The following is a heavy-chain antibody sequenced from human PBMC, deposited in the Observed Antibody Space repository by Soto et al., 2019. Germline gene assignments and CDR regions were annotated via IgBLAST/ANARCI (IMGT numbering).Heavy chain of an antibody. CDR3: ARDCSGGACYPASFDY. J-gene: IGHJ4*02. CDR1: AGSISTYH. CDR2: IYYTGST. Sequence: QVQLQESGPGLVKPSETLSLTCSVSAGSISTYHWSWIRQPAGKGLEWIGRIYYTGSTDYNPSLKGRVTMSVGTSENQFSLKVSSVTAANTAVYYCARDCSGGACYPASFDYWGQGTLVTVSS. D-gene: IGHD2-15*01. V-gene: IGHV4-4*07.